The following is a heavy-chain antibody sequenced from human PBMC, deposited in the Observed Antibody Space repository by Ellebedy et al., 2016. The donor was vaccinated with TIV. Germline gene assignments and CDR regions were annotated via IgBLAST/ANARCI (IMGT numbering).Heavy chain of an antibody. CDR1: GFPFSSYA. J-gene: IGHJ4*02. D-gene: IGHD2-21*02. CDR2: VSTRGRST. V-gene: IGHV3-23*01. Sequence: GESLKISCSASGFPFSSYAMSWVRQAPGRGLEWISAVSTRGRSTFYADSVKGRFTISRDNSRNTLFLQLHRLTAEDTAIYYCARTLNAGDYSQGCLGYWGQGTLVTVSS. CDR3: ARTLNAGDYSQGCLGY.